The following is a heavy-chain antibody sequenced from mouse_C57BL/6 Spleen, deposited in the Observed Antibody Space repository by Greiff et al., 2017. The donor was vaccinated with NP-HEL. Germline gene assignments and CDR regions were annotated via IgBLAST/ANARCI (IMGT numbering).Heavy chain of an antibody. Sequence: VQLQQPGAELVRPGSSVKLSCKASGYTFTSYWMDWVKQRPGQGLEWIGNIYPSDSETHYNQKFKDKATLTVDKSSSTAYMQLSSLTSEDTAVYYCERGNDGYYHWYFDYWGQGTTLTVSS. CDR1: GYTFTSYW. V-gene: IGHV1-61*01. D-gene: IGHD2-3*01. CDR3: ERGNDGYYHWYFDY. CDR2: IYPSDSET. J-gene: IGHJ2*01.